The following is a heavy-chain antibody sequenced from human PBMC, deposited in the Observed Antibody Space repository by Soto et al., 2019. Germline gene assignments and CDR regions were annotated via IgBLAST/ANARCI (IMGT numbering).Heavy chain of an antibody. CDR3: VREGLTMYGVLTPSFXP. CDR1: GASITSGDYS. V-gene: IGHV4-30-4*01. D-gene: IGHD3-3*01. CDR2: IYHTGTT. J-gene: IGHJ5*02. Sequence: PSETLSLTCTVSGASITSGDYSWNWIRQPPGKGLEWIGYIYHTGTTYYNPSLQSRVTISVDTSMNQFSLKLRSVTAADTAVYYCVREGLTMYGVLTPSFXPWGQGTLVTVSS.